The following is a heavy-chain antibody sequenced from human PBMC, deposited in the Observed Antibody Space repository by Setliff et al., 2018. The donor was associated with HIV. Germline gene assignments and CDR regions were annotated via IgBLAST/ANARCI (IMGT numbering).Heavy chain of an antibody. V-gene: IGHV2-5*01. Sequence: SGPTLVNPTQTLTLTCTFSGLSLSTSGVGVGWIRQSPGKALEWLAFIYWNNNKHYSTSLKSRLTVTKDTSKNRVVFTMTNMDPVDTATYSCAYSGRQLRGPYFDFWGQGTPVTVSS. CDR3: AYSGRQLRGPYFDF. J-gene: IGHJ4*02. CDR1: GLSLSTSGVG. CDR2: IYWNNNK. D-gene: IGHD1-1*01.